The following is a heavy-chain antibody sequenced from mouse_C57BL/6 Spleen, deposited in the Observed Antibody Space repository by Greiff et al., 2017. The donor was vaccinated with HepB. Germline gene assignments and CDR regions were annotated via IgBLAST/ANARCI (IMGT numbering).Heavy chain of an antibody. V-gene: IGHV1-52*01. CDR1: GYTFTSYW. J-gene: IGHJ4*01. Sequence: QVHVKQPGAELVRPGSSVKLSCKASGYTFTSYWMHWVKQRPIQGLEWIGNIDPSDSETHYNQKFKDKATLTVDKSSSTAYMQLSSLTSEDSAVYYCARSHYDYFYYAMDYWGQGTSVTVSS. CDR2: IDPSDSET. CDR3: ARSHYDYFYYAMDY. D-gene: IGHD2-4*01.